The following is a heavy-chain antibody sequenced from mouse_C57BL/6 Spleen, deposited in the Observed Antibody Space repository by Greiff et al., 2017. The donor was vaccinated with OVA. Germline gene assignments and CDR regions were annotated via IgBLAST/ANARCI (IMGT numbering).Heavy chain of an antibody. Sequence: EVMLVESGGGLVKPGGSLKLSCAASGFPFSSYAMSWVRPTPEKRLEWVATISDGGSYTYYPDNVKGRFTISRDNAKNNLYLQMSHLKSEDTAMYYCARDTGVYYYAMDYWGQGTSVTVSS. CDR2: ISDGGSYT. V-gene: IGHV5-4*01. CDR1: GFPFSSYA. J-gene: IGHJ4*01. CDR3: ARDTGVYYYAMDY.